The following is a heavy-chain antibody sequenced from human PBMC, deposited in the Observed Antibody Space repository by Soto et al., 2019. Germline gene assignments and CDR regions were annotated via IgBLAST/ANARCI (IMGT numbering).Heavy chain of an antibody. CDR3: ARDSQVENTFLDY. J-gene: IGHJ4*02. V-gene: IGHV3-33*01. CDR1: GFTFSSYG. Sequence: QVQLVESGGGVVQPGRSLRLSCAASGFTFSSYGMHWVRQAPGKGLEWVAVIWYDGSNKYYADSVKGRFTISRDNSKNTLYLQMNSLRAEDTAVYYCARDSQVENTFLDYWGQGTLVTVSS. CDR2: IWYDGSNK. D-gene: IGHD2-15*01.